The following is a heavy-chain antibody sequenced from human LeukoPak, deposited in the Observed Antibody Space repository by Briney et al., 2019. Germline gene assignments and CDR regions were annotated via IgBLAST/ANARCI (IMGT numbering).Heavy chain of an antibody. CDR2: FYSSEIS. V-gene: IGHV4-4*07. CDR1: GGSISNDF. D-gene: IGHD3-22*01. J-gene: IGHJ5*02. Sequence: PSETLSLTCTVSGGSISNDFWSWIRQPAGKGLEWIGRFYSSEISNYNPSLKSRVTMSLDTSKNQFYLKLRSVTAADTAVYYCARVRRKYDSRGYYDPWGQGTQVTVSS. CDR3: ARVRRKYDSRGYYDP.